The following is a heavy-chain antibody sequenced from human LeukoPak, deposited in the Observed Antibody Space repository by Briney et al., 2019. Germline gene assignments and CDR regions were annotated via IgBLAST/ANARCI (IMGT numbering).Heavy chain of an antibody. CDR3: ARRNAGTTWSFDS. V-gene: IGHV3-7*01. CDR2: LKDDGSQK. D-gene: IGHD1-1*01. Sequence: PGGSLRLSCEGSRFTFSNYWMSWVRQAPGKGLEWVANLKDDGSQKNYIDSVRGRFTISRDNAKASVFLQMNSLSFDDTAVYYCARRNAGTTWSFDSWGQGTLVTVSS. J-gene: IGHJ4*02. CDR1: RFTFSNYW.